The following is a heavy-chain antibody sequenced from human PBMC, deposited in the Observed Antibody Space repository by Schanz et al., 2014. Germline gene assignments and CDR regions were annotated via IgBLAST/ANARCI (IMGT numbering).Heavy chain of an antibody. V-gene: IGHV3-64*04. CDR3: ARKVVATIGGYYDN. CDR2: ISNNGDST. D-gene: IGHD5-12*01. J-gene: IGHJ4*02. CDR1: GFTFSTFA. Sequence: VQLVESGGDLVQPGGSLRLSCSASGFTFSTFAMHWVRQAPGKGLEYISAISNNGDSTYYADSVKGRFTISRDNSKNMLFLQMNSLRAEDTAVYYCARKVVATIGGYYDNWGQGTLVIVSS.